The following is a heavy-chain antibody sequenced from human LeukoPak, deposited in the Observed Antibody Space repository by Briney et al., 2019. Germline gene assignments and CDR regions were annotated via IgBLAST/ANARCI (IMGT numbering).Heavy chain of an antibody. D-gene: IGHD6-13*01. CDR2: IYYSGST. Sequence: SETLSLTCNVSGGSISSYYWSWIRQPPGKGLEWIGYIYYSGSTNYNPSLKSRVTMSVDTSKNQFSLEVASVSAADTAVYYCARAYEAAVGFDYWGQGTLVTVSS. V-gene: IGHV4-59*01. CDR1: GGSISSYY. CDR3: ARAYEAAVGFDY. J-gene: IGHJ4*02.